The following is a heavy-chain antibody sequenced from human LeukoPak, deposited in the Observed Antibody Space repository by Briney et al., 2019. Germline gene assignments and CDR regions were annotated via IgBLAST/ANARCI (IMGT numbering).Heavy chain of an antibody. CDR3: ARWDYYDSSGYLFDY. Sequence: ASVKVSCKASGYTFTSYGIGWVRQAPGQGLEWMGWISAYNGNTNYAQKLQGRVTMTTDTSTSTAYMELRSLRSDDTAVYYCARWDYYDSSGYLFDYWGQGTLVTVSS. CDR1: GYTFTSYG. D-gene: IGHD3-22*01. J-gene: IGHJ4*02. V-gene: IGHV1-18*01. CDR2: ISAYNGNT.